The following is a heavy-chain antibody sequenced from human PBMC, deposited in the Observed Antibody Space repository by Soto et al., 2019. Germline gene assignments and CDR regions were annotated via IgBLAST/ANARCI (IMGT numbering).Heavy chain of an antibody. Sequence: QVQLVQSGAELKKPGASVKVSCKASGYTFTSYGISWVRQAPGQGLEWMGWISAYNGNTNYAQKLQGRVTMTTDTSTSTAYMELRSLRSDDTAVYYCARDRKDIVVVVAADWFDPWGQGTLVTVSS. CDR1: GYTFTSYG. CDR2: ISAYNGNT. CDR3: ARDRKDIVVVVAADWFDP. V-gene: IGHV1-18*04. J-gene: IGHJ5*02. D-gene: IGHD2-15*01.